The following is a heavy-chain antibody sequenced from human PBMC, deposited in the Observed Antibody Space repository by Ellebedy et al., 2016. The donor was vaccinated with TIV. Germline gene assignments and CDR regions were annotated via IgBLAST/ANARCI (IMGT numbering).Heavy chain of an antibody. CDR1: GFTFSSYS. D-gene: IGHD2-8*01. CDR3: ARTKIGQRVFDY. Sequence: PGGSLRLSCAASGFTFSSYSMNWVRQAPGKGLEWVASISGSGSSIYYEDSVKGRFTISRDNAENSLYLQMNSLRTEDTAVYYCARTKIGQRVFDYWGQGILGTVSS. J-gene: IGHJ4*02. CDR2: ISGSGSSI. V-gene: IGHV3-21*01.